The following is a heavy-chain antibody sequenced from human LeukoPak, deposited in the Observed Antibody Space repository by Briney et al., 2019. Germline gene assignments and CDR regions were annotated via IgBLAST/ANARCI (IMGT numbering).Heavy chain of an antibody. V-gene: IGHV3-48*04. CDR2: IKGNSNTI. CDR3: ASRFY. J-gene: IGHJ4*02. Sequence: PGGSLRLSCTASGLTFSNYSMNWVHQAPGKGLEWLSYIKGNSNTIYYADSVKGRFFISRDNAEKSLYLQMNSLRVEDTGVYFCASRFYWGEGALVTVSS. CDR1: GLTFSNYS.